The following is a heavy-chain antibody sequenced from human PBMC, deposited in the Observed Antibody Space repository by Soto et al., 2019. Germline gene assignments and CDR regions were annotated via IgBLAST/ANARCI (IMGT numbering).Heavy chain of an antibody. Sequence: EVQVVESGGGLVKPGGSLRLSCAASGFTFSSYSMNWVRQAPGKGLEWVSCISGSSSYIYYADSVKGRFTISRDNAKNSLYLQMNSLRAEDTAVYYCARTDYGDYVRGAFEIWGQGTMVTVSS. D-gene: IGHD4-17*01. CDR3: ARTDYGDYVRGAFEI. CDR2: ISGSSSYI. J-gene: IGHJ3*02. V-gene: IGHV3-21*01. CDR1: GFTFSSYS.